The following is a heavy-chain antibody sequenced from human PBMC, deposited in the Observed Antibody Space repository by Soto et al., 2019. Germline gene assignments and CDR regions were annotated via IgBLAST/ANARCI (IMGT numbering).Heavy chain of an antibody. CDR1: GGSISSGGYY. CDR2: IYDSGST. CDR3: ARRGYRYGSTNWFDP. V-gene: IGHV4-31*03. J-gene: IGHJ5*02. D-gene: IGHD5-18*01. Sequence: QVQLQESGPGLVKPSQTLSLTCTVSGGSISSGGYYWSWIRQHPGKGLEWIGYIYDSGSTYYNPSLKRRFTLSVDTSKNQFSLKLSSVTAADTAVYYCARRGYRYGSTNWFDPWGQGTLVTVSS.